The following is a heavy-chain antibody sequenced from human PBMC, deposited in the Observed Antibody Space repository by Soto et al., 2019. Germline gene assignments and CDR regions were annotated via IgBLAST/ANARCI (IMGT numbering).Heavy chain of an antibody. J-gene: IGHJ4*02. Sequence: EVHLLESGGGLVQPGGSLRLSCGASGFTFSSHAMSWVRQAPGKGLEWVSAVSGSGGSTSYADSVKGRFTISRDNSKSTLYLQMNSLRAEDTAVYYCANGDCSGGTCYSLVYFDYWAREPWSPSPQ. V-gene: IGHV3-23*01. CDR1: GFTFSSHA. CDR3: ANGDCSGGTCYSLVYFDY. CDR2: VSGSGGST. D-gene: IGHD2-15*01.